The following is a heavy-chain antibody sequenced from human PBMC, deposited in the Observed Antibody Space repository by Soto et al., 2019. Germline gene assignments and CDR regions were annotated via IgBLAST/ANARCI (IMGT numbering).Heavy chain of an antibody. CDR2: IYYSGST. J-gene: IGHJ4*02. Sequence: ASETLSLTCTVSGDSVTSDSHYWSWIRQPPGKGLEWIGYIYYSGSTNYNPSLKSRVTISVDTSKNQFSLKLSSVTAADTAVYYCARRYGGNFDYWGQGTLVTVSS. V-gene: IGHV4-61*01. CDR3: ARRYGGNFDY. D-gene: IGHD3-16*01. CDR1: GDSVTSDSHY.